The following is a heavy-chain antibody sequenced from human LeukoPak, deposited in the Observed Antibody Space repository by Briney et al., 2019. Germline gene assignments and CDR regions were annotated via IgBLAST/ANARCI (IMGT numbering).Heavy chain of an antibody. CDR2: IYTSGST. V-gene: IGHV4-4*07. D-gene: IGHD3-3*01. CDR1: GGSISSYH. Sequence: SETLSLTCTVSGGSISSYHWSCIRQPAGKGLEWIGRIYTSGSTNYNPSLKSRVTMSVDTSKNQFSLKLSSVTAADTAVYYCARDLYDFWSGYPWDTFDYWGQGTLVTVSS. J-gene: IGHJ4*02. CDR3: ARDLYDFWSGYPWDTFDY.